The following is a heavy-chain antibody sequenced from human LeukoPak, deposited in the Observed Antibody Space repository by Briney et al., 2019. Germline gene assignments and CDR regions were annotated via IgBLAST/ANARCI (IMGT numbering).Heavy chain of an antibody. CDR1: GGSFSSYY. V-gene: IGHV4-34*01. CDR2: INHSGST. J-gene: IGHJ6*02. CDR3: ARDDYYGSGSAGLGSGGMDV. D-gene: IGHD3-10*01. Sequence: SETLSLTCTVYGGSFSSYYWSWIRQPPGKGLEWIGEINHSGSTNYNPSLKSRVTISVDTSKNQFSLKLSSVTAADTAVYYCARDDYYGSGSAGLGSGGMDVWGQGPTVSVSS.